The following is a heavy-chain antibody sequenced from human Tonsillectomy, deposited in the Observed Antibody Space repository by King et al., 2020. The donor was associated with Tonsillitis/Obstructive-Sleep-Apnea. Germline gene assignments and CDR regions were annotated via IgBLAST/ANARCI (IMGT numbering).Heavy chain of an antibody. J-gene: IGHJ5*02. V-gene: IGHV5-10-1*03. Sequence: QLVQSGAEVKKPGESLRISCKGSGYSFTSYWINWVRQTPGKGLEWMGKIDPSDSYTKYSPSFQGHVTISADKAISTAYLQWSSLKASDTAMYYCAGRDSGTHYGWFDPWGQGTLVTVSS. CDR2: IDPSDSYT. D-gene: IGHD1-26*01. CDR3: AGRDSGTHYGWFDP. CDR1: GYSFTSYW.